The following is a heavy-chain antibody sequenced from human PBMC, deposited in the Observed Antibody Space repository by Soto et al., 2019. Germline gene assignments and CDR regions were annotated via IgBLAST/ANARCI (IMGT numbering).Heavy chain of an antibody. J-gene: IGHJ3*02. CDR2: IWYDST. D-gene: IGHD6-19*01. Sequence: PGGSLRLSCAASGFTFSSYGMHGVSQVQGKGLECVAVIWYDSTYYADSVKGKFTISRDNSKNTVDLQMNSLRAEYTAVYYCVKRSVQINGWGTFDIWGQVAMFTV. CDR3: VKRSVQINGWGTFDI. CDR1: GFTFSSYG. V-gene: IGHV3-33*03.